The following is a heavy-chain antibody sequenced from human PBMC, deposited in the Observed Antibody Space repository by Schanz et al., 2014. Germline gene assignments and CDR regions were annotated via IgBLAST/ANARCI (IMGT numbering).Heavy chain of an antibody. D-gene: IGHD5-12*01. CDR1: GFIVSSTY. V-gene: IGHV3-66*02. Sequence: CAASGFIVSSTYMPLVRHAPGKGLAWGSIIYSVVSTYYAESGKGRFTISRDSYKNTLYLQMKSLRAEDTAVYYGAGVVATIRGQSVEIRGQGTMVDVSP. J-gene: IGHJ3*02. CDR3: AGVVATIRGQSVEI. CDR2: IYSVVST.